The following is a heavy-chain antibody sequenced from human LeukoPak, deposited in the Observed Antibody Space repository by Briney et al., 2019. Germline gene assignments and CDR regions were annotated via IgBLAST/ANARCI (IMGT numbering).Heavy chain of an antibody. J-gene: IGHJ5*02. D-gene: IGHD2-15*01. CDR2: IYYSGST. CDR1: GGSISSSSYY. Sequence: SSETLSLTCTVSGGSISSSSYYWGWIRQPPGKGLEWNGSIYYSGSTYYNPSLKSRVTISVDTSKNQFSLKLSSVTAADTAVYYCARDGRGYCSGGSCYEGWFDPWGQGTLVTVSS. V-gene: IGHV4-39*07. CDR3: ARDGRGYCSGGSCYEGWFDP.